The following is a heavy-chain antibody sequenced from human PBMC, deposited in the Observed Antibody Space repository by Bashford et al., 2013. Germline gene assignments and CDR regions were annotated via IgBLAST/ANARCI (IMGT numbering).Heavy chain of an antibody. CDR3: AKVSALGSSGWYSY. V-gene: IGHV3-23*01. J-gene: IGHJ4*02. CDR2: ISGSGGST. Sequence: VRQGSRKGLEWVSAISGSGGSTYYADSVKGRFTISRDNSKNTLYLQMNSLRAEDTAVYYCAKVSALGSSGWYSYWGQGTLVTVSS. D-gene: IGHD6-19*01.